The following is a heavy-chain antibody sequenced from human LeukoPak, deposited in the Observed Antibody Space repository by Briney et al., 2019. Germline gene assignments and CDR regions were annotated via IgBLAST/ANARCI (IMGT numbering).Heavy chain of an antibody. CDR2: INHSGST. J-gene: IGHJ3*02. CDR3: ARRASYYDSSGLIDI. D-gene: IGHD3-22*01. V-gene: IGHV4-34*01. Sequence: SETLSLTCAVYGGSFSGYYWSWIRQPPGKGLEWIGEINHSGSTNYNPSLKSRVTISVDTSKNQFSLKLSSVTAADTAVYYCARRASYYDSSGLIDIWGQGTMVTVSS. CDR1: GGSFSGYY.